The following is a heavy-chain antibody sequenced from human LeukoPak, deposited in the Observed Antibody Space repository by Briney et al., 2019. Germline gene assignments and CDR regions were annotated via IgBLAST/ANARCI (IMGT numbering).Heavy chain of an antibody. D-gene: IGHD1-26*01. CDR3: ASGLIVGVHFDY. V-gene: IGHV3-7*05. J-gene: IGHJ4*02. CDR1: GFTFSSYW. CDR2: IKQDANEK. Sequence: GGSLRPSCAASGFTFSSYWMSWVRQAPGKGLEWVANIKQDANEKYYVDSVKGRFTISRDNARNSLYLQMNSLRAEDTAVYYCASGLIVGVHFDYWGQGTLVTVSS.